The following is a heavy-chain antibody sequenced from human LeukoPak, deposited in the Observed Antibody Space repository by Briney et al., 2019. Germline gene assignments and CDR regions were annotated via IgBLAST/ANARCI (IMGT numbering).Heavy chain of an antibody. CDR2: INHSGST. Sequence: PSETLSLTCAVYGGSFSGYYWSWIRQPPGKGLEWIGEINHSGSTNYNPSLKSRVTISVDTSKNQFSLKLSSATAADTAVYYCARGLRITIFGVVIIDRPPFDYWGQGTLVTVSS. CDR1: GGSFSGYY. V-gene: IGHV4-34*01. D-gene: IGHD3-3*01. CDR3: ARGLRITIFGVVIIDRPPFDY. J-gene: IGHJ4*02.